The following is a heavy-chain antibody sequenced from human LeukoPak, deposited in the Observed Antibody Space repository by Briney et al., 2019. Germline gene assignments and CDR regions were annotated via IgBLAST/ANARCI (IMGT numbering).Heavy chain of an antibody. CDR3: VKGGGSGTLKYYFDY. Sequence: PGRSLRLSCGASGFTFSSYGMHWVRQAPGKGLESVSSISTNGGTTDYADSVRGRFTISRDNSKNTLHLQMSSLRAEDTAMYYCVKGGGSGTLKYYFDYWGQGTLVTVSS. CDR1: GFTFSSYG. D-gene: IGHD3-10*01. J-gene: IGHJ4*02. CDR2: ISTNGGTT. V-gene: IGHV3-64D*06.